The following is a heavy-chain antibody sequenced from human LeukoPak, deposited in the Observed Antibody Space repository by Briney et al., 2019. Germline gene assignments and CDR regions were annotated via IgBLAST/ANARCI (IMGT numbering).Heavy chain of an antibody. CDR2: IYSSGNT. D-gene: IGHD6-6*01. CDR1: GGSISNYY. Sequence: SETLSLTCTVSGGSISNYYWSWIRQAAGKGLEWIGRIYSSGNTNYNPSLKSRATMSIDRSKSQFSLKLSSATAADTAVYYCARESYSSSTSGLHYWGQGTLVTVSS. J-gene: IGHJ4*02. V-gene: IGHV4-4*07. CDR3: ARESYSSSTSGLHY.